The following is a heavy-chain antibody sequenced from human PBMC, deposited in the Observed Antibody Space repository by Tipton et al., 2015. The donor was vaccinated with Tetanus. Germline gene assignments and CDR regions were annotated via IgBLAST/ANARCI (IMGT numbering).Heavy chain of an antibody. Sequence: TLSLTCSVSGGSISSGGYFWNWVRQHPGKGLEWIGYIYYSGDTYINPSLKSRVTMSVDTSKNQISLNLSSVTAADTAVYYCARTWGVWVTSIDAFDIWGQGTKVAVSS. V-gene: IGHV4-31*03. J-gene: IGHJ3*02. CDR1: GGSISSGGYF. D-gene: IGHD3-16*01. CDR3: ARTWGVWVTSIDAFDI. CDR2: IYYSGDT.